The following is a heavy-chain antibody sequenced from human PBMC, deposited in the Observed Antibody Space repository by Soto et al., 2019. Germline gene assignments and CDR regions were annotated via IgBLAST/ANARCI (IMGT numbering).Heavy chain of an antibody. D-gene: IGHD2-15*01. Sequence: SETLSLTCSVSGGSISRGAYFWTWIRQFPGKGLEWIAYISYTGATYYNPPLKSRVTILADTSKNQFSLKLNSVTSADTAVYYCARGGPVSVSPAWQLLGYFDYWGQGTLVTVSS. CDR3: ARGGPVSVSPAWQLLGYFDY. J-gene: IGHJ4*02. CDR1: GGSISRGAYF. V-gene: IGHV4-31*03. CDR2: ISYTGAT.